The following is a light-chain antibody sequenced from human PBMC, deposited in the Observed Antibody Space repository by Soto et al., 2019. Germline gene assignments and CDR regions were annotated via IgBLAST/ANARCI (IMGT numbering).Light chain of an antibody. Sequence: DIQMTQSPSSQSASVGDRVTISCRASQNVDSHLTWLQQKPGQAPSLLVYRGFTLQTGVPSRFSAGSSGTAFTLTIDNVHPEDFATYFCQQTFSTPYSFGLGTKLEI. CDR3: QQTFSTPYS. CDR2: RGF. V-gene: IGKV1-39*01. CDR1: QNVDSH. J-gene: IGKJ2*01.